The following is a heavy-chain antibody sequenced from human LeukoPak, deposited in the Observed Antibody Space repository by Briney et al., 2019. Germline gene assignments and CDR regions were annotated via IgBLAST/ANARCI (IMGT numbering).Heavy chain of an antibody. J-gene: IGHJ4*02. CDR2: IYYSGST. V-gene: IGHV4-39*06. CDR1: GGSISSSSYY. CDR3: ARDLALPHYYDSSGYHDY. D-gene: IGHD3-22*01. Sequence: SETLSLTCTVSGGSISSSSYYWGWIRQPPGKGLEWIGSIYYSGSTYYNPSLKSRVTISVDTSKNQFTLKLSSVTAADTAVYYCARDLALPHYYDSSGYHDYWGQGTLVTVSS.